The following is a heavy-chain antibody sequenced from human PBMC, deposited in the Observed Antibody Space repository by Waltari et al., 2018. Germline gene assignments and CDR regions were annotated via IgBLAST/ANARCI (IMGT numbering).Heavy chain of an antibody. CDR2: VNNDWSVT. J-gene: IGHJ4*02. CDR1: GGTFSPNW. Sequence: EVQVVESGGGLVQPGGSLRLSCTASGGTFSPNWVNWVLQIPGEGLMWVSGVNNDWSVTRFADPVKGRFTISRDNARNAVHLQMNSLRAEDTAVYFCGTLEAVASWGQGTLVTVSS. V-gene: IGHV3-74*01. CDR3: GTLEAVAS.